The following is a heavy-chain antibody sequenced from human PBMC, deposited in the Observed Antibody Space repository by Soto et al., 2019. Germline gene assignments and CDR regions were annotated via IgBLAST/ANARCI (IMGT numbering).Heavy chain of an antibody. CDR2: IYYSGST. CDR1: GGSISSGGYY. Sequence: SETLSLTCTVSGGSISSGGYYWSWLRQHPGKGLERIGYIYYSGSTYYNPSLKSRVTISVDTSKNQFSLKLSSVTAADTAVYYCAGGSGSYSTGMEVWGQEATV. D-gene: IGHD3-10*01. CDR3: AGGSGSYSTGMEV. J-gene: IGHJ6*02. V-gene: IGHV4-31*03.